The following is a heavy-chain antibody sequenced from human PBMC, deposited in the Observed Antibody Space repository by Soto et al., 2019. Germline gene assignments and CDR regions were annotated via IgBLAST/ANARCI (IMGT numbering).Heavy chain of an antibody. CDR3: AKTHSSSWYIGWFDP. V-gene: IGHV3-48*03. D-gene: IGHD6-13*01. CDR1: GFTFSSYD. CDR2: ISKSESPI. Sequence: GGSLRLSCAASGFTFSSYDMSWVRQAPGRGLEWVSYISKSESPIYYADSVKGRFTISRDNARNALYLQMNSLRAEDTAVYYCAKTHSSSWYIGWFDPWGQGTLVTVSS. J-gene: IGHJ5*02.